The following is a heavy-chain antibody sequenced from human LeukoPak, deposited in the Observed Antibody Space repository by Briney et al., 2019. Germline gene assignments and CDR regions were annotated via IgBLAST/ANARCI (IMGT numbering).Heavy chain of an antibody. Sequence: QPGGSLRLSCAASGFTVSTNYLSWVRQAPGKGLEWVSSISGIDGTTFYADSVKGRFTISRDTSKNTLYLQMNSLRAEDTAVYYCAKEHSGSYPDPNRENWFDPWGQGTLVTVSS. CDR1: GFTVSTNY. V-gene: IGHV3-23*01. CDR3: AKEHSGSYPDPNRENWFDP. J-gene: IGHJ5*02. D-gene: IGHD3-10*01. CDR2: ISGIDGTT.